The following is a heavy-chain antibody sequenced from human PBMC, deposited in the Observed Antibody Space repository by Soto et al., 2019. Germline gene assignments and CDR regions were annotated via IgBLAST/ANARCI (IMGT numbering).Heavy chain of an antibody. CDR1: EYTFTSYA. CDR2: INAGNGNT. Sequence: ASVKVSCKASEYTFTSYAMHWVRQAPGQRLEWMGWINAGNGNTKYSQKFQGRVTITRDTSASTAYMELSSLRSEDTAVYYCASSRITMVPYGMDVWGQGTTVTVSS. CDR3: ASSRITMVPYGMDV. V-gene: IGHV1-3*01. D-gene: IGHD3-10*01. J-gene: IGHJ6*02.